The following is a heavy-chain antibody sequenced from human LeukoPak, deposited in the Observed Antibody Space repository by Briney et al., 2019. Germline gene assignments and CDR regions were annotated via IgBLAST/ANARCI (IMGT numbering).Heavy chain of an antibody. CDR2: IYPGNSDT. J-gene: IGHJ4*02. CDR1: GYSFTSYW. Sequence: GESLKISCKGSGYSFTSYWIGWVRQMPGKGLGWMGIIYPGNSDTRYSPSFQGQVTISADKSISTAYLQWSSLKASDTALYYCARKYSSSFDYWGQGTLVTVSS. CDR3: ARKYSSSFDY. D-gene: IGHD3-22*01. V-gene: IGHV5-51*01.